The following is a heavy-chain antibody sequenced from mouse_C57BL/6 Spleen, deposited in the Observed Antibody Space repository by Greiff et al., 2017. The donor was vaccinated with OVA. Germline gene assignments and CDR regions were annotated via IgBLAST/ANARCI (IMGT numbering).Heavy chain of an antibody. CDR2: IDPETGGT. D-gene: IGHD5-5*01. CDR3: TLPSRGAY. CDR1: GYTFTDYE. J-gene: IGHJ3*01. V-gene: IGHV1-15*01. Sequence: VQLQESGAELVRPGASVTLSCKASGYTFTDYEMHWVKQTPVHGLEWIGAIDPETGGTAYNQKFKGKAILTADKSSSTAYMELRSLTSEDSAVYYCTLPSRGAYWGQGTLVIVSA.